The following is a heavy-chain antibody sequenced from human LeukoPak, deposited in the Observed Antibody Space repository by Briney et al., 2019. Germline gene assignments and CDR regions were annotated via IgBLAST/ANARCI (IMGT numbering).Heavy chain of an antibody. CDR3: ARGGDSSGYYYPVFDY. V-gene: IGHV1-2*02. J-gene: IGHJ4*02. Sequence: ASVKVPCTASGYTFTGYYMHWVRQAPGQGLEWMGWINPNSGGTNYAQKFQGRVTMTRDTSISTAYMELSRLRSDDTAVYYCARGGDSSGYYYPVFDYWGQGTLVTVSS. CDR1: GYTFTGYY. CDR2: INPNSGGT. D-gene: IGHD3-22*01.